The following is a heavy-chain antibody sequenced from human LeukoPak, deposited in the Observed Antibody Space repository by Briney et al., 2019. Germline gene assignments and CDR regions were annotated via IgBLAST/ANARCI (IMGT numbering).Heavy chain of an antibody. CDR1: GFPFHNYW. CDR2: IRYDGTNK. J-gene: IGHJ4*02. Sequence: GGSLRLSCAASGFPFHNYWMTWVRQAPGKGLEWVAFIRYDGTNKYYAGSVKGRFTISRDNSKNSLYLLMNSLRAEDTAVYYCAKAGYSSGQDFDYWGQGTLVTVSS. V-gene: IGHV3-30*02. CDR3: AKAGYSSGQDFDY. D-gene: IGHD6-19*01.